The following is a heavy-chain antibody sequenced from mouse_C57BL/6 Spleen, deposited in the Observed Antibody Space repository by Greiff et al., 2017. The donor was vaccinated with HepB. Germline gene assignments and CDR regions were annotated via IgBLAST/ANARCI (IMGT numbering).Heavy chain of an antibody. J-gene: IGHJ4*01. V-gene: IGHV3-6*01. D-gene: IGHD1-1*02. Sequence: EVQLQQSGPGLVKPSQSLSLTCSVTGYSITSGYYWNWIRQFPGNKLEWMGYISYDGSNNYNPSLKNRISITRDTSKNQFFLKLNSVTTEDTATYYCARRYYLDYWGKGTSVTVSS. CDR2: ISYDGSN. CDR3: ARRYYLDY. CDR1: GYSITSGYY.